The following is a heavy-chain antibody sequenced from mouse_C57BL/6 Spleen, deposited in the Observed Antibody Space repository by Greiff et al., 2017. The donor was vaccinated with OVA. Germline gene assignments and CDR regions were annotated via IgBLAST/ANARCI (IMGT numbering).Heavy chain of an antibody. CDR1: GYSITSDY. Sequence: EVKVVESGPGLAKPSQTLSLTCSVTGYSITSDYWNWIRKFPGNKLEYMGYISYSGSTYYNPSLKSRISITRDTSKNQYYLQLNSVTTEDTATYYCARAYGNYDWYFDVWGTGTTVTVSS. CDR3: ARAYGNYDWYFDV. D-gene: IGHD2-1*01. CDR2: ISYSGST. J-gene: IGHJ1*03. V-gene: IGHV3-8*01.